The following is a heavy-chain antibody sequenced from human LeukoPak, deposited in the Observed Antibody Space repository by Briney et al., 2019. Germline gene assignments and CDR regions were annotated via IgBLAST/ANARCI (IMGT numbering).Heavy chain of an antibody. D-gene: IGHD6-19*01. V-gene: IGHV3-64*02. CDR2: ISSNGGST. CDR1: GFTFSSYA. J-gene: IGHJ4*02. CDR3: ARGSSGWLFSEFDY. Sequence: GGSLRLSCAASGFTFSSYAMHWVRQAPGKGLEYVSAISSNGGSTYYADSVKGRFTISRDNSKNTLYLQMDSLRAEDMAVYSCARGSSGWLFSEFDYWGQGTLVTVSS.